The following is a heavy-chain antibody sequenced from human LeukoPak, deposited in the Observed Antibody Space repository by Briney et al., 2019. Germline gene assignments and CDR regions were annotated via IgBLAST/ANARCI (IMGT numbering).Heavy chain of an antibody. Sequence: GRSLRLSCAASGFTFSSYGMHWVRQAPGKGLEWVAVISYDGSNKYYADSVKGRFTISRDNSKNTLYLQMNSLRAEDTAVYYCARGFGSAWHYMDVWGKGTPVTVSS. CDR1: GFTFSSYG. D-gene: IGHD6-19*01. J-gene: IGHJ6*03. V-gene: IGHV3-30*03. CDR2: ISYDGSNK. CDR3: ARGFGSAWHYMDV.